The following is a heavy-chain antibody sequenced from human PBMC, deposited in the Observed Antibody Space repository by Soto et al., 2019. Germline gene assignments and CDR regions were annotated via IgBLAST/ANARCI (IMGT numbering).Heavy chain of an antibody. V-gene: IGHV4-39*01. CDR1: GGSISSSSYY. J-gene: IGHJ4*02. Sequence: PSETLSLTCTVSGGSISSSSYYWGWIRQPPGKGLEWIGSIYYSGSTYYNPSLKSRVTISVDTSKNQFSLKLSSVTAADTAVYYCAGGDYDFWSGYHLFDYWGQGTLVTSPQ. CDR2: IYYSGST. D-gene: IGHD3-3*01. CDR3: AGGDYDFWSGYHLFDY.